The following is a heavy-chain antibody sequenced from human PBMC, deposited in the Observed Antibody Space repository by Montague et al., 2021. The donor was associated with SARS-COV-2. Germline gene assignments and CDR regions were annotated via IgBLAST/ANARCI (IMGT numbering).Heavy chain of an antibody. J-gene: IGHJ6*02. CDR1: GDSVSSNSAT. CDR3: TSGREGNYNVMDV. Sequence: CAISGDSVSSNSATWNWVRQSPSRGLEWLGRTYYRSNLYNDYAVSVRGRVTINPDTSKNQFSLQLNSVTPEDTAIYYCTSGREGNYNVMDVWGQGTTVTVSS. CDR2: TYYRSNLYN. V-gene: IGHV6-1*01. D-gene: IGHD3-10*01.